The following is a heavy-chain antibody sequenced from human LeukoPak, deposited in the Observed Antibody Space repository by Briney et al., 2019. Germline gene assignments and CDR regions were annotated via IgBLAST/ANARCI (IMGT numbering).Heavy chain of an antibody. D-gene: IGHD3-22*01. CDR1: GFTVSSNY. Sequence: GGSLRLSCAASGFTVSSNYMSWVRQAPGKGLEWVSAISGSGGSTYYADSVKGRFTISRDNSKNTLYLQMNSLRAEDTAVYYCAKDPDYYDSSGYYYPYYYYGMDVWGQGTTVTVSS. CDR2: ISGSGGST. V-gene: IGHV3-23*01. J-gene: IGHJ6*02. CDR3: AKDPDYYDSSGYYYPYYYYGMDV.